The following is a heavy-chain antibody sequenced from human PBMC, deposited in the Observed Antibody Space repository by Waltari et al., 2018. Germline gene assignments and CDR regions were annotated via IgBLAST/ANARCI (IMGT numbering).Heavy chain of an antibody. D-gene: IGHD6-13*01. Sequence: EVQLLESGGGLVQPGGSLRLSCAASGFTFSSYAMSWVRQAPGKGLEWVSVIYSGGSTYYADSVKGRFTISRDNSKNTLYLQMNSLRAEDTAVYYCAKSSSWTSDYWGQGTLVTVSS. V-gene: IGHV3-23*03. CDR3: AKSSSWTSDY. J-gene: IGHJ4*02. CDR1: GFTFSSYA. CDR2: IYSGGST.